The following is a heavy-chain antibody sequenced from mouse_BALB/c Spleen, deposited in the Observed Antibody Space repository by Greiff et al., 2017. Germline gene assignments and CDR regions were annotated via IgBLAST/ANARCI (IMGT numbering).Heavy chain of an antibody. CDR2: ISSGGST. CDR1: GFTFSSYA. Sequence: DVKLVESGGGLVKPGGSLKLSCAASGFTFSSYAMSWVRQTPEKRLEWVASISSGGSTYYPDSVKGRFTISRDNARNILYLQMSSLRSEDTAMYYCARDYDYDGYWGQGTTLTVSS. V-gene: IGHV5-6-5*01. D-gene: IGHD2-4*01. CDR3: ARDYDYDGY. J-gene: IGHJ2*01.